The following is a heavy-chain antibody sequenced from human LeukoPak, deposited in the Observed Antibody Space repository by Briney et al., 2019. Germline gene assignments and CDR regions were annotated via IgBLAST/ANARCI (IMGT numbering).Heavy chain of an antibody. D-gene: IGHD2-15*01. Sequence: SGPTLVKPTQTLTLTCTFSGFSLTTSGVGVGWIRQPPGKALEWLALILWNDVKRYSPSLKTRLTSAKNTSKHQVVLTMSGMNPVDTGTYFCGHIKGYSGVENEADYTHWFDPWGQGTLVTVSS. CDR2: ILWNDVK. CDR3: GHIKGYSGVENEADYTHWFDP. CDR1: GFSLTTSGVG. V-gene: IGHV2-5*01. J-gene: IGHJ5*02.